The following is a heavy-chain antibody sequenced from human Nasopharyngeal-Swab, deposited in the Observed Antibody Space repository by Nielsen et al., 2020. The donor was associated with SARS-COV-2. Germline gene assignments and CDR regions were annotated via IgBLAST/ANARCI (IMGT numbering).Heavy chain of an antibody. D-gene: IGHD3-16*01. CDR2: ITSSGDAT. V-gene: IGHV3-23*01. CDR3: AKDGVRLNGIDV. CDR1: RFTFSSYT. J-gene: IGHJ6*02. Sequence: GESLKISCGASRFTFSSYTMSWVRQAPGRGLEWVSAITSSGDATNYADSVRGRFTISRDNSKSTLYLQMNSLRAEDTAEYFCAKDGVRLNGIDVWGQGTTVTVSS.